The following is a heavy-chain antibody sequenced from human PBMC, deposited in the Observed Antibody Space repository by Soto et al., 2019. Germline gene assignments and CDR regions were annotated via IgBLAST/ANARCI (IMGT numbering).Heavy chain of an antibody. CDR2: IYHSGST. CDR3: ARTSDYYGSGPLGY. J-gene: IGHJ4*02. Sequence: QLQLQESGSGLVKPSQTLSLTCAVSGGSISSGCYSWSWIRQPPGKGLEWIGYIYHSGSTYYNPSLKSTVIISVDRSKHQFSLKLSSVTAADTAVYYCARTSDYYGSGPLGYWGQGTLVTVSS. CDR1: GGSISSGCYS. D-gene: IGHD3-10*01. V-gene: IGHV4-30-2*01.